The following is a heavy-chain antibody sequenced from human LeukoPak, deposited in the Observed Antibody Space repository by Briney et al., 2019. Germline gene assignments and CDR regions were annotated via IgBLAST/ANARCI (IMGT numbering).Heavy chain of an antibody. CDR3: ARVARVGATELFDY. CDR2: ISGSGGST. CDR1: GFTFSSYG. J-gene: IGHJ4*02. D-gene: IGHD1-26*01. Sequence: GGSLRLSCVASGFTFSSYGMSWVRQAPGKGLEWVSAISGSGGSTYYADSVKGRFTISRDNSKNTLYLQMNSLRAEDTAVYYCARVARVGATELFDYWGQGTLVTVSS. V-gene: IGHV3-23*01.